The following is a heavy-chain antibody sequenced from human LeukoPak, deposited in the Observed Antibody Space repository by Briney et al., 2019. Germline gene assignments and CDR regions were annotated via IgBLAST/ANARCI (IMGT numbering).Heavy chain of an antibody. V-gene: IGHV5-51*01. CDR1: GYTFTNNW. Sequence: GESLKISCKGSGYTFTNNWIGWVRQMPGKGLEWMGIINPADSDSRYSPSFQGRVTISADKSVTTAYLQWTSLKASDTAIYYCAKTLGARYYFDSWGQGTLVTVSS. J-gene: IGHJ4*02. CDR3: AKTLGARYYFDS. CDR2: INPADSDS. D-gene: IGHD1-14*01.